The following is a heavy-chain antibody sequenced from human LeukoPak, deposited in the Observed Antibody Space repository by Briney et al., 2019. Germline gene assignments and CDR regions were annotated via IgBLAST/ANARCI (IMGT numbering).Heavy chain of an antibody. CDR1: GFIFSTNE. D-gene: IGHD1-26*01. V-gene: IGHV3-74*01. Sequence: GGSLRLSCAASGFIFSTNEMHWVRQAPGKGLVWVSRIFNDGTTRGYADSVKGRFTISRDNAKNTLYLQMNSLTGEDTAVYYCARGGVPGAYDIWGQGTMVTVS. J-gene: IGHJ3*02. CDR2: IFNDGTTR. CDR3: ARGGVPGAYDI.